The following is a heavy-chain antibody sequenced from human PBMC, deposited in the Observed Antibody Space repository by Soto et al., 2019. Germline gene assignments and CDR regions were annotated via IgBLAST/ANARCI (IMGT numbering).Heavy chain of an antibody. CDR3: ARDLGGGECYSANLCGGYFDY. Sequence: QVQLVQSGAEVKKPGASVKVSCKASGYTFTGYYMHWVRQAPGQGLEWMGWINPNSGGTTYAQKFQGWVTMTRDSSISTAYMELSRLSSDDTAVYYCARDLGGGECYSANLCGGYFDYCGQGTVVTVSS. CDR1: GYTFTGYY. J-gene: IGHJ4*02. CDR2: INPNSGGT. V-gene: IGHV1-2*04. D-gene: IGHD2-21*01.